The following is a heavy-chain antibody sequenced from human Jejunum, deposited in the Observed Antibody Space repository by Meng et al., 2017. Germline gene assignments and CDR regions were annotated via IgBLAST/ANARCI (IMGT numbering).Heavy chain of an antibody. CDR3: ARYLWSRGLLDS. CDR1: SGSFTGYY. Sequence: QVHLQQWGAGLFKPSDTLSLTCTVYSGSFTGYYWSWVPQSPGKGLEWIGEIHQTGSTNYSPSLQSRVTISIDTSKNEFSLELRSVTAADTAVYYCARYLWSRGLLDSWGQGTLVTVSS. D-gene: IGHD2-21*01. J-gene: IGHJ5*01. V-gene: IGHV4-34*01. CDR2: IHQTGST.